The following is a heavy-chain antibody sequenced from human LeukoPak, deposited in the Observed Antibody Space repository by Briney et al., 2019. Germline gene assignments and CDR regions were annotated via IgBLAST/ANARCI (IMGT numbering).Heavy chain of an antibody. CDR3: ARGARDGYNSGYFDY. J-gene: IGHJ4*02. V-gene: IGHV4-59*01. D-gene: IGHD5-24*01. Sequence: SETLSLTCTVSGGSFSSYYWSWIRQPPGKGLEWIGYIYYSGSTNYNPSLKSRVTISVDTSKNQFSLKLSSVTAADTAVYYCARGARDGYNSGYFDYWGQGTLVTVSS. CDR2: IYYSGST. CDR1: GGSFSSYY.